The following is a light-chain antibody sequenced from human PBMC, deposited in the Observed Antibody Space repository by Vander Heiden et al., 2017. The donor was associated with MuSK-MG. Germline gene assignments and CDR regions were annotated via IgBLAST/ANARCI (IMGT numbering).Light chain of an antibody. V-gene: IGKV3-11*01. CDR1: QSVSSY. CDR3: HQRSNWQGT. J-gene: IGKJ4*01. CDR2: DAS. Sequence: EIVLTQSPATLSLSPGERATLSCRASQSVSSYLAWYQQKPGQAPRLLIYDASNRATGIPARFSGSGSGTDFTLTISSLEPEDFAVYYCHQRSNWQGTFGGGTKVXIK.